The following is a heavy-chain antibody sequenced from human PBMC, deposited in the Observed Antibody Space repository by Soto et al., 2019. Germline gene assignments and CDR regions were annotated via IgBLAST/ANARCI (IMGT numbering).Heavy chain of an antibody. J-gene: IGHJ5*02. CDR1: GFTFSSYW. V-gene: IGHV3-7*03. D-gene: IGHD6-13*01. Sequence: EVQLVESGGGLVQPGGSLRLSCAASGFTFSSYWMSWVRQAPGKGLEWVANIKQDGSEKYYVDSVKGRFTISRDNAKNSLYLQMNSLRAEDTAVYYCARTQPGYSSSWSWDFGGRTRREDNWFDPWGQGTLVTVSS. CDR2: IKQDGSEK. CDR3: ARTQPGYSSSWSWDFGGRTRREDNWFDP.